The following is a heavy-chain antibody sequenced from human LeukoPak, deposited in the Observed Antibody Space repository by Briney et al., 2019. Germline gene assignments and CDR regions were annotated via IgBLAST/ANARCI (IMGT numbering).Heavy chain of an antibody. CDR1: GYSINDGSY. D-gene: IGHD3-10*01. CDR2: IYQSGAT. J-gene: IGHJ6*03. V-gene: IGHV4-38-2*02. CDR3: ARLHHDYGSGTYGGAYNYYMDV. Sequence: SETLSLTCTVSGYSINDGSYWGWVRQTPTKGLEWIGVIYQSGATHSNPPLKSRLTISVDTSKNQFSLRLNSVTTADTAVYYCARLHHDYGSGTYGGAYNYYMDVWDKGSTVTVPS.